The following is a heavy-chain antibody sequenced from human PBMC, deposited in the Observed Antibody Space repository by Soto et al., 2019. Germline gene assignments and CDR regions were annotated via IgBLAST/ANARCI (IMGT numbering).Heavy chain of an antibody. D-gene: IGHD3-22*01. Sequence: SETLSLTCTVSGGSISSGDYYWSWIRQPPGKGLEWIGYIYYSGSTYYNPSLKSRVTISVDTSKNQFSLKLSSVTDADTAVYYCASVRYYYDSSGYSAYYFDYWGQGTLVTVSS. J-gene: IGHJ4*02. CDR1: GGSISSGDYY. CDR3: ASVRYYYDSSGYSAYYFDY. V-gene: IGHV4-30-4*01. CDR2: IYYSGST.